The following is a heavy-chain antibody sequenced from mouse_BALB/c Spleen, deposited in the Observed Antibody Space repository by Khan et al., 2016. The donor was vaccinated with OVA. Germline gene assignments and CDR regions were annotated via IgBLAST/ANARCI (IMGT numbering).Heavy chain of an antibody. CDR2: ILPGSGSV. V-gene: IGHV1-9*01. D-gene: IGHD2-14*01. CDR3: TRSSPYYRYFFDY. CDR1: GYTFSNYW. J-gene: IGHJ2*01. Sequence: QVQLQQSGAELMKPGASVKTSCKATGYTFSNYWIEWVKQRPGHGLEWLGEILPGSGSVSYNVKFKGKATFTADTSSNTTYMQLFSLTSEDSAVYYCTRSSPYYRYFFDYWGQGTTLTVSS.